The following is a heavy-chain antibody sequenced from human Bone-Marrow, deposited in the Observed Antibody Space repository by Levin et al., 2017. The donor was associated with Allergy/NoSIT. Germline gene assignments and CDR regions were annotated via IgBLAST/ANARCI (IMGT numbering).Heavy chain of an antibody. CDR2: IYHSGST. V-gene: IGHV4-59*01. Sequence: LRLSCSVSGGYISSYYWSWIRQPPGKGLEWIAYIYHSGSTNYNPSLKSRVTISVDRSKKQFSLKLNSVTAADTAVYYCAGGVGTTHFQHWGQGTLVTVSS. D-gene: IGHD3-16*01. CDR1: GGYISSYY. CDR3: AGGVGTTHFQH. J-gene: IGHJ1*01.